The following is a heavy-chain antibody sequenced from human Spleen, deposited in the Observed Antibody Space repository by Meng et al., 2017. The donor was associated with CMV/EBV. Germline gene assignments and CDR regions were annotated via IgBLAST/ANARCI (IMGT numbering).Heavy chain of an antibody. V-gene: IGHV3-30*02. CDR1: GFTFSSYG. CDR2: IWYDGSNK. Sequence: GESLKISCAASGFTFSSYGMHWVRQAPGKGLEWVAFIWYDGSNKYYADSVKGRFTISRDNSKNTLYLQMNSLRAEDTAVYYCAKDYSSSTDYYYYYGMDVWGQGTTVTVSS. CDR3: AKDYSSSTDYYYYYGMDV. D-gene: IGHD6-13*01. J-gene: IGHJ6*02.